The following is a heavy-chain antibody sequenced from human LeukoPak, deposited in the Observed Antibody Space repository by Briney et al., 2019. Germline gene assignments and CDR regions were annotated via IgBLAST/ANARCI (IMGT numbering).Heavy chain of an antibody. Sequence: SVKVSCKASGGTFSSYAISWVRQAPGQGLEWMGGIIPIFGTANYAQKFQGRVTITADESTSTAYMELSSLRSEDTAVYYCARAGGSSSWASYYYYYYGMDVWGQGTTVTVSS. CDR3: ARAGGSSSWASYYYYYYGMDV. J-gene: IGHJ6*02. V-gene: IGHV1-69*13. CDR2: IIPIFGTA. D-gene: IGHD6-13*01. CDR1: GGTFSSYA.